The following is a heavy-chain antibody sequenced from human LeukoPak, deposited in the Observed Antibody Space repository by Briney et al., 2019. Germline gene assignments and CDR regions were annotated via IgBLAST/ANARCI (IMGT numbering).Heavy chain of an antibody. D-gene: IGHD5-18*01. V-gene: IGHV3-23*01. J-gene: IGHJ2*01. CDR3: AKDRGYTYALQAYYFDL. CDR1: GFNFRNFA. CDR2: ISGRGDIT. Sequence: GGSLRLSCSASGFNFRNFAMSWVRQAPGRGLEWVSAISGRGDITYSADSVKGRFTISRDNSRNTLSLQMNSLRGEDRAVYYCAKDRGYTYALQAYYFDLWGRGTLVTVSS.